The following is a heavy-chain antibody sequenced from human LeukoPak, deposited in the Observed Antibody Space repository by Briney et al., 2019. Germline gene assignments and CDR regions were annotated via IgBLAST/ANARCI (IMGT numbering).Heavy chain of an antibody. J-gene: IGHJ4*02. V-gene: IGHV3-23*01. D-gene: IGHD2-21*02. CDR3: AKDLVRVVGTDRGGYYFDY. CDR1: GFTFYDYT. CDR2: ISGSGGST. Sequence: GGSLRLSCAASGFTFYDYTMHWVRQAPGKGLEWVSAISGSGGSTYYADSVKGRFTISRDNSKNTLYLQMNSLRAEDTAVYYCAKDLVRVVGTDRGGYYFDYWGQGTLVTVSS.